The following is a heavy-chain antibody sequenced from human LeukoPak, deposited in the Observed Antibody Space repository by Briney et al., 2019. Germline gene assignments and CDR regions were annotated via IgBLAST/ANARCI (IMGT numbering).Heavy chain of an antibody. CDR1: GYTFTGYY. Sequence: ASVKVSRKASGYTFTGYYMHWVRQAPGQGLEWMGWINPNSGGTNYAQKFQGRVTMTRDTSISTAYMELSRLRSDDTAVYYCARDARSGYSYGPKVDYWGQGTLVTVSS. D-gene: IGHD5-18*01. V-gene: IGHV1-2*02. CDR2: INPNSGGT. J-gene: IGHJ4*02. CDR3: ARDARSGYSYGPKVDY.